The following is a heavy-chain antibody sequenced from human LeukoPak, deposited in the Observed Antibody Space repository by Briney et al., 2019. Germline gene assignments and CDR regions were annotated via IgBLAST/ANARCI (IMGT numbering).Heavy chain of an antibody. V-gene: IGHV4-38-2*02. J-gene: IGHJ4*02. CDR3: ASRGNSDY. CDR2: IYHSGST. CDR1: GYSISSGYY. D-gene: IGHD4-23*01. Sequence: SETLSLTCTVSGYSISSGYYWGWIRQPPGKGLEWIGSIYHSGSTYYNPSLKSRVAISVDTSKNQFSLKLSSVTAADMAVYYCASRGNSDYWGQGTLVTVSS.